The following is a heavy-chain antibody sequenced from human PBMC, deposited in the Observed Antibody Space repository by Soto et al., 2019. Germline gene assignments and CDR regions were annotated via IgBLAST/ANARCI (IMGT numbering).Heavy chain of an antibody. J-gene: IGHJ4*02. D-gene: IGHD3-9*01. V-gene: IGHV3-53*04. CDR2: IYSGGST. CDR3: ARSDILTGYYFFDY. CDR1: GFTVSSNY. Sequence: GGSLRLSCAASGFTVSSNYMSWVRQAPGKGLEWVSVIYSGGSTYYADSVKGRFTISRHNSKNTLYLQMNSLRAEDTAVYYCARSDILTGYYFFDYWGQGTLVTVSS.